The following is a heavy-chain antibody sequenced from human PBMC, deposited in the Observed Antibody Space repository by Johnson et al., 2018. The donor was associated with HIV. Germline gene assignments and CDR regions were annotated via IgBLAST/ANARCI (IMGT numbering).Heavy chain of an antibody. Sequence: VQLVESGGGLVQPGGSLRLSCAASGFTVSSNYMSWVRQAPGKGLEWVSVIYSGRSTYYADSVKGRFTISRDNSKNTLFLQMNSLRAEDTAVYYCARDADEFMITFGGVIAHYAFDIWGQGTMVTVSS. CDR3: ARDADEFMITFGGVIAHYAFDI. CDR2: IYSGRST. V-gene: IGHV3-66*02. J-gene: IGHJ3*02. D-gene: IGHD3-16*02. CDR1: GFTVSSNY.